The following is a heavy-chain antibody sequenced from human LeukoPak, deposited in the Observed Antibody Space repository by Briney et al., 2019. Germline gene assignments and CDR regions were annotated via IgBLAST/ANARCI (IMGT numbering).Heavy chain of an antibody. J-gene: IGHJ4*02. CDR2: ISSSGSTI. Sequence: PGGSLRLSCAASGFTFSDYYMSWIRQAPGKGLEWVSYISSSGSTIYYADSVKGRFTISRDNAKNSLYLQMNSLRAEDTAVYYCARDDCSSTSCYIDYWGQGTLVTVSS. D-gene: IGHD2-2*02. CDR3: ARDDCSSTSCYIDY. V-gene: IGHV3-11*04. CDR1: GFTFSDYY.